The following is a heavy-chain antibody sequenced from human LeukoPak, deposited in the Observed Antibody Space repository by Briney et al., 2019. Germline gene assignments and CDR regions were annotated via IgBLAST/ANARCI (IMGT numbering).Heavy chain of an antibody. J-gene: IGHJ4*02. CDR1: GGSISSYY. Sequence: SETLSLTCTVSGGSISSYYWSWIRQPPGKGLEWIGYIYYTGNTNYNPSLKSRVTISVDTSKNQFSLKLSSVTAADTAVYYCARLNRPHQWLVRHDYWGQGTLVTVSS. CDR2: IYYTGNT. D-gene: IGHD6-19*01. CDR3: ARLNRPHQWLVRHDY. V-gene: IGHV4-59*08.